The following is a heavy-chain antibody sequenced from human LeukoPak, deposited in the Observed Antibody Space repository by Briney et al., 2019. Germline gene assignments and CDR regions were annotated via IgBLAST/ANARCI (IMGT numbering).Heavy chain of an antibody. CDR1: GGTFSSYA. Sequence: GASVKVSCKASGGTFSSYAISWVRQAPGQGLEWMGWITPFNGNTNYAQKFQDRVTITRDRSMSTAYMELSSLRSEDTAMYYCARSSLSRGSYGMDVWGQGTTVTVSS. V-gene: IGHV1-45*02. D-gene: IGHD2-2*01. CDR3: ARSSLSRGSYGMDV. CDR2: ITPFNGNT. J-gene: IGHJ6*02.